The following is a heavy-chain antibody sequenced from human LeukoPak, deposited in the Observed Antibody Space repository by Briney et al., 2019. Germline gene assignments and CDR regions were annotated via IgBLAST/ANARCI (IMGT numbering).Heavy chain of an antibody. V-gene: IGHV3-64*01. D-gene: IGHD3-22*01. CDR1: GFSFSSYA. CDR2: ISDNVCST. CDR3: ARVQPHYDITWGMVDY. Sequence: RGSLRLSCAASGFSFSSYAMHWVRQDPRSGVEYVSAISDNVCSTNYTNSMKGRFTTARNNSKNTLYLQMGSLRAEDMAVYYCARVQPHYDITWGMVDYWGQGTLITVSS. J-gene: IGHJ4*02.